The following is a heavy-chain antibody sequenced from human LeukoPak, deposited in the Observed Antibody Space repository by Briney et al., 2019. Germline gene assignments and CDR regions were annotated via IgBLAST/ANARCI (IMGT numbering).Heavy chain of an antibody. CDR2: INRDGSST. Sequence: PGGSLRLSCAASGFNFSNYWMHWVRQVPGKGLVWVSRINRDGSSTSYADSVKGRFTISRDNAKNTLYLQMNSLRPEDTAVYYCARDRHVYYDILTGYASYFEYWGQGALVTVSS. J-gene: IGHJ4*02. CDR3: ARDRHVYYDILTGYASYFEY. V-gene: IGHV3-74*01. CDR1: GFNFSNYW. D-gene: IGHD3-9*01.